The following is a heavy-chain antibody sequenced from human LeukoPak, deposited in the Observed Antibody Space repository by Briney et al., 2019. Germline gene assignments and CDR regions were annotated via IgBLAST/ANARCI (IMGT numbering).Heavy chain of an antibody. CDR1: GFTFSSYW. D-gene: IGHD1-26*01. CDR2: INKDGRTI. Sequence: PGGSLRLSCAASGFTFSSYWMHWVRQAPGKGLGWVARINKDGRTITYADSVKGRFTFSRDNAKNTLYLQMNSLRAEDTAVYYCARTGSGNYLLDYWGQGTLVTVSS. J-gene: IGHJ4*02. V-gene: IGHV3-74*03. CDR3: ARTGSGNYLLDY.